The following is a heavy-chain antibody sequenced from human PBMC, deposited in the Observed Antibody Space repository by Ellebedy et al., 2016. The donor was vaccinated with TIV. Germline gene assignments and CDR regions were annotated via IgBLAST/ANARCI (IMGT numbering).Heavy chain of an antibody. D-gene: IGHD2-15*01. J-gene: IGHJ5*02. CDR3: ARESCSGVSCYPYNWFDP. CDR2: INWSSDRP. Sequence: GGSLRLSCAASGFSLADYVMSWVRQPPGKGLEWVSDINWSSDRPRYADSVKGRFTISRDNAKNSLYLQMNSLRADDTAFYYCARESCSGVSCYPYNWFDPWGQGTLVTVSS. CDR1: GFSLADYV. V-gene: IGHV3-20*04.